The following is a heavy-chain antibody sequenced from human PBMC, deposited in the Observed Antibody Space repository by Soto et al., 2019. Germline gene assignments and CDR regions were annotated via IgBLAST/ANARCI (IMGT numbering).Heavy chain of an antibody. D-gene: IGHD3-3*01. V-gene: IGHV3-21*01. Sequence: GGSLRLSCAASGFTFSRYSMNWVRQAPGKGLEWVSSINSSSSYIYYADSVKGRFTISRDNAKNSLYLQMNSLRAEDTAVDYCARDLGGIFGVVIIKSNYMDVWGKGSTVTVSS. CDR1: GFTFSRYS. CDR3: ARDLGGIFGVVIIKSNYMDV. CDR2: INSSSSYI. J-gene: IGHJ6*03.